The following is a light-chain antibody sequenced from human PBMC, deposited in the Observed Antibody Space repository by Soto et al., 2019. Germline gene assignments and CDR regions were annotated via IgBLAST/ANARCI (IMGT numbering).Light chain of an antibody. V-gene: IGLV1-40*01. CDR3: QSYDSSLSWV. J-gene: IGLJ3*02. CDR2: GNS. CDR1: SSNIGAGYD. Sequence: QSVLTQPPSVSGAPGQRVTISCTGSSSNIGAGYDVHWYQQLPGTAPKLLIYGNSNRPSGVPDRFSGSKSGTSASLAITGLQAEDEADYYCQSYDSSLSWVFGGGTNPTVL.